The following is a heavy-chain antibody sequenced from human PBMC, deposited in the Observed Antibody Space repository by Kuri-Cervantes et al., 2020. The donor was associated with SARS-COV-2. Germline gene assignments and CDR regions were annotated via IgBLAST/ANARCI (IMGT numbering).Heavy chain of an antibody. J-gene: IGHJ3*02. V-gene: IGHV3-74*01. CDR3: ARALTGDDAFDI. Sequence: ESLMISRAASGFTFNTYWMHWVREVPGKGLVWVSRINSDGSSTSYVDSVKGRFTITRDNAKNTLYLQMNSLRAEDTAVYYCARALTGDDAFDIWGQGTMVTVSS. CDR1: GFTFNTYW. CDR2: INSDGSST. D-gene: IGHD7-27*01.